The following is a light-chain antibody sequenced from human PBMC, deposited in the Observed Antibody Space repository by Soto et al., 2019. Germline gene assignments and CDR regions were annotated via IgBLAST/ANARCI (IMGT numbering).Light chain of an antibody. CDR1: QSISSN. CDR2: DAS. CDR3: QQYNDWPPIT. V-gene: IGKV3-15*01. J-gene: IGKJ4*01. Sequence: EIVMTHSPATLSVSPGEGATLSCRASQSISSNLAWYQQKPGQAPRLVIFDASTRATGIPDRFTGRGSGTEFTLTISSLQSEDSAVYFCQQYNDWPPITFGGGTKVDIK.